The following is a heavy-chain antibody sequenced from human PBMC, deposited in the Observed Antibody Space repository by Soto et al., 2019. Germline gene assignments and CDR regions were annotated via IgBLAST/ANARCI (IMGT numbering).Heavy chain of an antibody. CDR1: VYTFTSYY. CDR3: ARRGSGWSPLDY. Sequence: ASVTVSCKASVYTFTSYYMHWVRQAPGQGLEWMGIINPSGGSTSYAQKFQGRVTMTRDTSTSTVYMELSSLRSEDTAVYYCARRGSGWSPLDYWGRGTLVTVSS. V-gene: IGHV1-46*01. CDR2: INPSGGST. D-gene: IGHD6-19*01. J-gene: IGHJ4*02.